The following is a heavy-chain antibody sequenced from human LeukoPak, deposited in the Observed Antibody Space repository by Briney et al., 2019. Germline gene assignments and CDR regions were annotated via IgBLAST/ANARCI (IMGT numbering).Heavy chain of an antibody. D-gene: IGHD4-17*01. CDR3: ARAVTTVTRGGLVFDY. CDR1: GFTFSSYS. Sequence: GGSLRLSCAASGFTFSSYSMNWVRQSPGKGLEWVSYISGSSNTIYYADSVKGRFTISRDNAKDSLYLQMNSLRDEDTAVYYCARAVTTVTRGGLVFDYWGQGTLVTVSS. CDR2: ISGSSNTI. J-gene: IGHJ4*02. V-gene: IGHV3-48*02.